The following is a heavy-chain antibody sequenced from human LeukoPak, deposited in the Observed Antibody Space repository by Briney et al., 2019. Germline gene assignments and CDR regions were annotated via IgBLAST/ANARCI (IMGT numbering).Heavy chain of an antibody. D-gene: IGHD1-7*01. CDR2: IPYDGTNK. J-gene: IGHJ4*02. Sequence: PGGSLRLSCAPSGFTFSNYGMHWVRQAPGKGLEWVAFIPYDGTNKYHADSVKGRFTISRDNSKNTLYLQMSSLRVEDTAVYYCAKEGKTRNWNYYQAKPVYWGQGTLVTVSS. V-gene: IGHV3-30*02. CDR1: GFTFSNYG. CDR3: AKEGKTRNWNYYQAKPVY.